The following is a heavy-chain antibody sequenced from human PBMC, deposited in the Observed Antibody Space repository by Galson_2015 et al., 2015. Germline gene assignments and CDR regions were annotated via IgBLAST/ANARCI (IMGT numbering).Heavy chain of an antibody. Sequence: SWVRQAPGKGLEWVANIKQDGSENYYVDSVKGRFTISRDNAKNSLYLQMNSLRAEDTAVYYCARLHRITIFGVVKNWFDPWGQGTLVTVSS. CDR3: ARLHRITIFGVVKNWFDP. CDR2: IKQDGSEN. D-gene: IGHD3-3*01. J-gene: IGHJ5*02. V-gene: IGHV3-7*01.